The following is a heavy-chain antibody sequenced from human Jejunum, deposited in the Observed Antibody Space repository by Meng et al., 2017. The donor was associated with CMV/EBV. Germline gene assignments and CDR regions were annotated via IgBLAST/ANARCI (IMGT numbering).Heavy chain of an antibody. CDR3: ARRVVPAAIGY. J-gene: IGHJ4*02. V-gene: IGHV4-34*01. D-gene: IGHD2-2*01. CDR1: GASFGGYY. Sequence: LTCAVYGASFGGYYWSWIRQPTGKGLEWIGEINHIGSTKYNPSLRSRVTISLDTSKNQFSLKLNSVTAADTAIYYCARRVVPAAIGYWGQGSLVTVSS. CDR2: INHIGST.